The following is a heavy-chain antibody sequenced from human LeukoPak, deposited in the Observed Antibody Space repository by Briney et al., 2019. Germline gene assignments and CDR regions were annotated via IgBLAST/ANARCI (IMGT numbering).Heavy chain of an antibody. J-gene: IGHJ6*03. D-gene: IGHD1-26*01. Sequence: GGSLRLSWAASGFTFNNYNMNWVCQAPGRALEWVSSITSSGTYIFYADSVKGRFTISRDNAKNSLYLQMNSLGPEDTAVYYCARDPYSGNYGNYYYYYMDVWGKGTTVTVSS. CDR3: ARDPYSGNYGNYYYYYMDV. CDR2: ITSSGTYI. CDR1: GFTFNNYN. V-gene: IGHV3-21*01.